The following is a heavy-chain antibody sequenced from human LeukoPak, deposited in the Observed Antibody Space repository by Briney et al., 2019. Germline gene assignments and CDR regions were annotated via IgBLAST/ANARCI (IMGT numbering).Heavy chain of an antibody. Sequence: PGGSLRLSCTAPGGSLSGAWMSWVRQPPGKGLEWVGRIKSKVHGETVDYAEPVKGRFTMSRDDSTSTVYLQMDSLRIEDTAAYYRATDDSLNWGQGTLVTVSS. CDR2: IKSKVHGETV. V-gene: IGHV3-15*01. CDR1: GGSLSGAW. D-gene: IGHD2-15*01. CDR3: ATDDSLN. J-gene: IGHJ4*02.